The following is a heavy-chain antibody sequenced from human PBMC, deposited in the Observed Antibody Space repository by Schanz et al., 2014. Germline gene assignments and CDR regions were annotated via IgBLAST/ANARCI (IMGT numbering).Heavy chain of an antibody. V-gene: IGHV1-18*01. CDR2: ISPYTGNT. J-gene: IGHJ4*01. D-gene: IGHD4-17*01. Sequence: QVQLVQSGDEVKKPGASVKVSCKTSGYTFSDYGITWVRQAPGQGLEWVGWISPYTGNTHYFDKMEGRVTMTTDTSTSTAYMELRRLRSEDTAVYYCARGYGDSPTDFWGHGTLVTVSS. CDR3: ARGYGDSPTDF. CDR1: GYTFSDYG.